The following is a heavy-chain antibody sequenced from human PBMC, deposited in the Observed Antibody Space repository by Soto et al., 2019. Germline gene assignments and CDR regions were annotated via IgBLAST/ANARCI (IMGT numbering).Heavy chain of an antibody. CDR1: GFNFPTYW. Sequence: GESLKISCKHSGFNFPTYWIGWVRQRPGQGLEWMGAIYPADSDTRYTPSFEGHVTFSADKSLSTAYLQWNSLRASDTARYYYARRRDWNDAFDFWGQGVLVTVSS. J-gene: IGHJ4*02. D-gene: IGHD1-1*01. CDR3: ARRRDWNDAFDF. V-gene: IGHV5-51*01. CDR2: IYPADSDT.